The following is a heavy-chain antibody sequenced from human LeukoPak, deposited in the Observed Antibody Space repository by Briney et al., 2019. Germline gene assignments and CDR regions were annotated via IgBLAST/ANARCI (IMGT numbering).Heavy chain of an antibody. CDR1: RFTFNTYW. V-gene: IGHV3-74*01. J-gene: IGHJ4*02. Sequence: GGSLRLSCAASRFTFNTYWMHWVRHAPGKGLVWVSRINSDGIGTIYADSVKGRFTISRDNAKNTLYLQMNSLRAEDTAVYYCARDRGSGWDFDYWGQGTLVTVSS. CDR3: ARDRGSGWDFDY. CDR2: INSDGIGT. D-gene: IGHD6-19*01.